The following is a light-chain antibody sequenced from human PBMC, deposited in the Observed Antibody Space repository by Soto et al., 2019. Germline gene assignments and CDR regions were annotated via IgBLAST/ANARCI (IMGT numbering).Light chain of an antibody. Sequence: IQLTQSPSSLSASTGDRVAITCRASQDIGSFLAWYQQKPGKAPKLLIYKASTLKSGVPSRFSGSGSGTEFTLTISSLQPDDFATYYCQHYNSYSEAFGQGTKVDIK. J-gene: IGKJ1*01. CDR2: KAS. CDR3: QHYNSYSEA. CDR1: QDIGSF. V-gene: IGKV1-5*03.